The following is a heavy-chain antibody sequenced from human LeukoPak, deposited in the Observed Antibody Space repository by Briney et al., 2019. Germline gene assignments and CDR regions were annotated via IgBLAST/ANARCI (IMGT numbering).Heavy chain of an antibody. V-gene: IGHV4-59*12. CDR3: ARGVSADPPLIAAVSNWFDP. CDR2: IYYSGST. CDR1: GGSISGWY. D-gene: IGHD6-13*01. Sequence: PSETLSLTCTVSGGSISGWYWSWIRQPPGKGLEWIGYIYYSGSTNYNPSLKSRVTISVDKSKNQFSLKLSSVTAADTAVYYCARGVSADPPLIAAVSNWFDPWGQGTLVTVSS. J-gene: IGHJ5*02.